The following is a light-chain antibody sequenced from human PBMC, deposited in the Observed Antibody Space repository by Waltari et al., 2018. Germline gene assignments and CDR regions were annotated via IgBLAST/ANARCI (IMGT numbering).Light chain of an antibody. CDR1: QNITRY. CDR3: QQTHGRPWT. CDR2: AGS. V-gene: IGKV1-39*01. J-gene: IGKJ1*01. Sequence: DIHMTQSPSSLSASVGDKVSITCRARQNITRYLCWYHQRPGKAPKLLIYAGSTLQSGVPSRFSGSGSGTDFTLTISFLEPEDFATYYCQQTHGRPWTFGQGTRVEI.